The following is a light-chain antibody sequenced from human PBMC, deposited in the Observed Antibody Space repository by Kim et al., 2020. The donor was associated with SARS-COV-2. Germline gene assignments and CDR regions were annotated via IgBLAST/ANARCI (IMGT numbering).Light chain of an antibody. Sequence: SYELTQPPSVSVAPGKTARITCGGNNIGSKSVHWYQQKPGQAPVLVIYYDSDRPSGIPERFSGSNSGNTATLTISRVEAGNEADYYCQVWDSSSDHPGVFGGGPQLAVL. CDR2: YDS. CDR1: NIGSKS. J-gene: IGLJ3*02. CDR3: QVWDSSSDHPGV. V-gene: IGLV3-21*04.